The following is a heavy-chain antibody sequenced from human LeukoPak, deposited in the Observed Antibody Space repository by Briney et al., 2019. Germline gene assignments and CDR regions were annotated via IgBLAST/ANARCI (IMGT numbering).Heavy chain of an antibody. D-gene: IGHD3-3*01. CDR2: VHASGST. CDR1: GDSMSSYY. J-gene: IGHJ4*02. V-gene: IGHV4-4*07. CDR3: ASDNWSGYLDY. Sequence: KSSETLSLTCTVSGDSMSSYYWTWIRQPAGKGLEWIGRVHASGSTNYNPSLKSRVTISVDTSKNQFSLKLSSVTAADTAVYYCASDNWSGYLDYWGQGTLVTVSS.